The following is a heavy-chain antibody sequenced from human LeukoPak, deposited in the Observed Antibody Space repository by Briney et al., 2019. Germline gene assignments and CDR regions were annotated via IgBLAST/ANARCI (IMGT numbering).Heavy chain of an antibody. CDR3: TRGSIAYYYMDV. V-gene: IGHV4-59*01. D-gene: IGHD3-22*01. J-gene: IGHJ6*03. CDR1: GGSISSYY. Sequence: SETLSLTCTVSGGSISSYYWSWIRQPPGKGLEWIGNIYYSGSTNYNPSLKSRVTISVDTSKSQFSLKLSSVTAADTAVYYCTRGSIAYYYMDVWGKGTTVTISS. CDR2: IYYSGST.